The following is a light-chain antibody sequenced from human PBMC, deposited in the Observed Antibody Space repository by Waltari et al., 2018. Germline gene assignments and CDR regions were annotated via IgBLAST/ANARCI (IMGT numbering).Light chain of an antibody. J-gene: IGKJ1*01. CDR1: QSVSSSY. CDR2: GAS. Sequence: EIVLTRSPGSLSLSPGQWATLPCRASQSVSSSYLAWHQQKPGQAPSLLIYGASSRATGIPERFSGSGSGTDFTLTITRLEPEDFAVYYCQQFGSSPWTFGQGTKMEIK. V-gene: IGKV3-20*01. CDR3: QQFGSSPWT.